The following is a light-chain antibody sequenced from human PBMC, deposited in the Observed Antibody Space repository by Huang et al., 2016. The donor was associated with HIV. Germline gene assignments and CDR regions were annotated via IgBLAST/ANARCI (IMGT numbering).Light chain of an antibody. CDR1: QSVSRY. V-gene: IGKV3-11*01. CDR3: QQRSTLFT. Sequence: EIVLTQSPATLSLSPGERATLSCRASQSVSRYLAWYQQKPGQAPRLLIYDTSNRATGIPARFSGSGSGTAFTLTISSLEPEDFAVYYCQQRSTLFTFGPGTKVDFK. CDR2: DTS. J-gene: IGKJ3*01.